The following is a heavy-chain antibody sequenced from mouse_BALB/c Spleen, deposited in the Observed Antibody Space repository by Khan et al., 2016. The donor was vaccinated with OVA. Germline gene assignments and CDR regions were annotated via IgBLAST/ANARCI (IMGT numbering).Heavy chain of an antibody. D-gene: IGHD2-10*02. J-gene: IGHJ2*01. CDR1: GYSITSDYA. V-gene: IGHV3-2*02. CDR2: ISYSGNT. CDR3: ARVYGGDFDY. Sequence: DVQLVESGPGLVKPSQSLSLTCTVTGYSITSDYAWNWIRQFPGNKLEWMGFISYSGNTKYNPSLKSRISVTRDTSKNQFFLQLNSVTTEDTATYYGARVYGGDFDYWGQGTTLTVSS.